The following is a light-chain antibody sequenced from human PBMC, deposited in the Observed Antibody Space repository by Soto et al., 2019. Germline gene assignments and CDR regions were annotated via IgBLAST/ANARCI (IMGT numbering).Light chain of an antibody. V-gene: IGLV3-21*02. J-gene: IGLJ2*01. CDR3: QVWDSTNDHVV. CDR1: NIGFKS. CDR2: HNS. Sequence: SYELTQPPSVSVAPGQTARINCEGNNIGFKSVHWYHQKPGQAPVLVVYHNSDRPSGIPERFSGSNSANTATLTISRVEAGDKADYYCQVWDSTNDHVVFGGGTQLTVL.